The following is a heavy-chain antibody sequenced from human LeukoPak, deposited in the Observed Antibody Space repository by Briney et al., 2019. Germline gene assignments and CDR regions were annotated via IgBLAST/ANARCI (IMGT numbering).Heavy chain of an antibody. D-gene: IGHD5-12*01. V-gene: IGHV4-34*01. Sequence: SETLSLTCAVYGGSFSGYYWSWIRQPQGKGLEWIGEINHSGSTNYNPSLKSRVTISVDTSKNQFSLKLSSVTAADTAVYYCASLGGYSGYDSWPHNWFDPWGQGTLVTVSS. J-gene: IGHJ5*02. CDR3: ASLGGYSGYDSWPHNWFDP. CDR2: INHSGST. CDR1: GGSFSGYY.